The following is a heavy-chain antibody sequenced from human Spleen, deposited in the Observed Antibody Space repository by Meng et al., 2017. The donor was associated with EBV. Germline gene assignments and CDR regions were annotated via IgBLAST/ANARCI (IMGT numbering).Heavy chain of an antibody. Sequence: QVSECAKGLLTLSNTLSLTGTVFGDSITLGGYAWPWNRQTPRKCMEWIGNIYHSGTTYYNPSLKSRVTLSVDTSANQFSLKLTSLAAADTAVYYCARDQPGWFDPWGQGTLVTVSS. CDR2: IYHSGTT. V-gene: IGHV4-30-2*01. D-gene: IGHD1-14*01. CDR1: GDSITLGGYA. CDR3: ARDQPGWFDP. J-gene: IGHJ5*02.